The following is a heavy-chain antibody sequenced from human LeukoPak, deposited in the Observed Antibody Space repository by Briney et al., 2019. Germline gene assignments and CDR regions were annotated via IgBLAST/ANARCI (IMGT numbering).Heavy chain of an antibody. D-gene: IGHD2-8*01. V-gene: IGHV4-39*07. CDR2: IFYSGST. CDR3: ARMVVSAWYFDY. Sequence: SSETLSLTCTVSGGSISTSNYYWGWIRQPPGKGLEWIGNIFYSGSTYYSPSLRSRVTISLDTSRNQFSLKLNSVTAADTAVYYCARMVVSAWYFDYWGQGTLVTVSS. CDR1: GGSISTSNYY. J-gene: IGHJ4*02.